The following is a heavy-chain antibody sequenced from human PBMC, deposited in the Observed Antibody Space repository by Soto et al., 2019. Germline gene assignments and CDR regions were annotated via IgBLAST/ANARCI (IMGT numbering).Heavy chain of an antibody. Sequence: QVQLQQSGPGLMKPSQTLSLTCAISGDSVFSNSVTWNWIRQSPSRGLEWLGRTYYRSKWYNDYEVSVKSRITFNSDMSKNQFSLQLNSVTPEDTAVYYCARDGSYGYTYYFDYWGQGTLVTVSS. J-gene: IGHJ4*02. V-gene: IGHV6-1*01. CDR1: GDSVFSNSVT. CDR3: ARDGSYGYTYYFDY. CDR2: TYYRSKWYN. D-gene: IGHD5-18*01.